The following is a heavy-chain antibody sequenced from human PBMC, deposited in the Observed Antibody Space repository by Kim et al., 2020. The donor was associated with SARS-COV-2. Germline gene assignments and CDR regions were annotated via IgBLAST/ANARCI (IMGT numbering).Heavy chain of an antibody. CDR1: GFTLSSYA. Sequence: GGSLRLSCAASGFTLSSYAMHWVRQAPGRGLEWVAVISYDGSNKYYADSVKGRFTISRDNSKNTLYLQMNSLRAEDTAVYYCARGHSGSYYYFDYWGQGTLVTVSS. CDR3: ARGHSGSYYYFDY. V-gene: IGHV3-30-3*01. D-gene: IGHD1-26*01. J-gene: IGHJ4*02. CDR2: ISYDGSNK.